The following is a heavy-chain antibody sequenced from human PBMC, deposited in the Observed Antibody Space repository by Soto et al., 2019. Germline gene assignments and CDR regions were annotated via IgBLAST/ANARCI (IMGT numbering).Heavy chain of an antibody. D-gene: IGHD3-22*01. CDR3: ARGWLHTDY. CDR1: GGSISSSSYY. V-gene: IGHV4-39*01. CDR2: IYYSGST. Sequence: SETLSLTCTVSGGSISSSSYYWGWIRQPPGKGLEWIGSIYYSGSTYYNPSLKSRVTISVDTSKNQFSLKLSSVTAADTAVYYCARGWLHTDYWGQGTLVTVSS. J-gene: IGHJ4*02.